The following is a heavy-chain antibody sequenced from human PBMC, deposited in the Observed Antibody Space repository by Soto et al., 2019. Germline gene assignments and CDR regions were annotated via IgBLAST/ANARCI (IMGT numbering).Heavy chain of an antibody. Sequence: PSETLSLTCTVSGGSVTNSSYYWGWIRQSPGKGLEWIGSVYYRGRSYSKSSVKSRVTISVDTSKNRLSLRLNSVTASDTAVYFCVSQRTTVPTQAYFDYWGPGALVTVSS. J-gene: IGHJ4*02. V-gene: IGHV4-39*01. CDR1: GGSVTNSSYY. D-gene: IGHD4-17*01. CDR3: VSQRTTVPTQAYFDY. CDR2: VYYRGRS.